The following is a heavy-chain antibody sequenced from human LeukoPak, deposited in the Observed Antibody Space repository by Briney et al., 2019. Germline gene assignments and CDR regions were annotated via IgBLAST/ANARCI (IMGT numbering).Heavy chain of an antibody. Sequence: PGGSLRLSCAASGFTVSSNYMSWVRQAPGKGLEWVSVIYTGGSTYYADSVKGRFTISRDNSKNTPYLQMNSLRAEDTAVYYCARERSYYDSSGHYPFDYWGQGTLVTVSS. V-gene: IGHV3-66*01. CDR2: IYTGGST. D-gene: IGHD3-22*01. J-gene: IGHJ4*02. CDR3: ARERSYYDSSGHYPFDY. CDR1: GFTVSSNY.